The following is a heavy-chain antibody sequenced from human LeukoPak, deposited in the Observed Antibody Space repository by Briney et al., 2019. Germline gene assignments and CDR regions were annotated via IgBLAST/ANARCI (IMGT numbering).Heavy chain of an antibody. V-gene: IGHV4-39*07. CDR3: ARGDGYNLGTFDS. CDR1: GGSISSSSYY. CDR2: IYYSGST. J-gene: IGHJ4*02. D-gene: IGHD5-24*01. Sequence: SETLSLTCTVSGGSISSSSYYWGWIRQPPGKGLEWIGSIYYSGSTYYNPSLKSRVTISIDPSKNQFSLKVTSVTAADTAVYYCARGDGYNLGTFDSWGQGTLVTVSS.